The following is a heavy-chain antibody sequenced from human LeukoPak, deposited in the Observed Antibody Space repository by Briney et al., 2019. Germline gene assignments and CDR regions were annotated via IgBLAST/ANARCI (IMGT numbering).Heavy chain of an antibody. J-gene: IGHJ3*02. CDR3: ARERRGIDRAFDI. Sequence: ASVKVSWKASGYPFTYYYMHWVRPAPGQGVEWMGWINLNSRGTNYSQKFQGRVTMTRDTSISTAYMELNRLRSDDTAVYYCARERRGIDRAFDIWGQGTMVTVSS. CDR2: INLNSRGT. D-gene: IGHD2/OR15-2a*01. CDR1: GYPFTYYY. V-gene: IGHV1-2*02.